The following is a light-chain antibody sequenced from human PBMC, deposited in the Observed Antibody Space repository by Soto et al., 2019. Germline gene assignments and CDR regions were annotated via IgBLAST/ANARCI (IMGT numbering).Light chain of an antibody. J-gene: IGKJ5*01. Sequence: DIQMTQSPSAQSASVGDTVTITCRASQNIRSHLNWYQQKPGKAPELQIYSASRLQSGVPSRFGGSGSGTDFTLTISDLQPEDFATYYCQQSYTTPPITFGLGTLLEIK. CDR2: SAS. V-gene: IGKV1-39*01. CDR1: QNIRSH. CDR3: QQSYTTPPIT.